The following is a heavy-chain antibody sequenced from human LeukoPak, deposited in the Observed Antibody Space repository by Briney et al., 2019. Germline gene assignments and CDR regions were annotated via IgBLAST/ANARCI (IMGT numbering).Heavy chain of an antibody. CDR2: IYHSGST. V-gene: IGHV4-4*02. D-gene: IGHD1-7*01. CDR3: ARDATEEGITGTRGLS. J-gene: IGHJ4*02. Sequence: PSETLSLTCAVSGGSISSSNWWSWVRQPPGKGLEWIGEIYHSGSTNYNPSLKSRVTISVDKSKSHFSLNVNSVTAADTAVYYCARDATEEGITGTRGLSWGQGTLVTVSS. CDR1: GGSISSSNW.